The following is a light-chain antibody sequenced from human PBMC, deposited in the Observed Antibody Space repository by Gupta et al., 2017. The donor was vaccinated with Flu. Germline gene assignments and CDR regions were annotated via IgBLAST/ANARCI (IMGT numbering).Light chain of an antibody. V-gene: IGKV4-1*01. Sequence: SVGARATINCKSSQSLVYRSNNQTYLAWYQQKPGQPPRLLIDWASARAFGVPDRFTGSGSETDFTLAITRLQADDVALYYCQQYDRTPETFGQGTKVEI. CDR1: QSLVYRSNNQTY. CDR2: WAS. CDR3: QQYDRTPET. J-gene: IGKJ1*01.